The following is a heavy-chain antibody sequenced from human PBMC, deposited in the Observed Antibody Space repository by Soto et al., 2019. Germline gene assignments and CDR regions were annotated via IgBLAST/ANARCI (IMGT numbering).Heavy chain of an antibody. CDR1: GYTFNNFA. D-gene: IGHD5-12*01. CDR3: AREQTRWLKDAFDI. V-gene: IGHV1-18*01. J-gene: IGHJ3*02. Sequence: QVQLVQSGPEVKKPGASVRVSCKASGYTFNNFAINWVRQAPGQGLEWLGWISPYNGETEYAQKFQGRVIMTTDASTSTAYLEVRSLRSDETAVYYCAREQTRWLKDAFDICGQGTMVIVSS. CDR2: ISPYNGET.